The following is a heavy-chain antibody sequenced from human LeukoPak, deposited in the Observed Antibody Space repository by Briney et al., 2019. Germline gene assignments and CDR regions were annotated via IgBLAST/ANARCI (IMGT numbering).Heavy chain of an antibody. V-gene: IGHV3-30*04. J-gene: IGHJ5*02. Sequence: PGRSLSLSCAASGFTFSSYAMNWVRQTPGTGLEWVAVISSDAKNKYYADSVKGRFTISRDNAKNTLYLQMNSLRAEDTAVYYCARDGIAGYNWFDPWGQGTLVTVSS. CDR3: ARDGIAGYNWFDP. D-gene: IGHD6-13*01. CDR2: ISSDAKNK. CDR1: GFTFSSYA.